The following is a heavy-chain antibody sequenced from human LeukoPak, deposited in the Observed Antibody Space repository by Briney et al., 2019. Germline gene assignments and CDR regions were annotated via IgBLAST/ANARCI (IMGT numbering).Heavy chain of an antibody. D-gene: IGHD3-3*01. CDR3: ARDQGFWSGYYGNYYMDV. V-gene: IGHV3-72*01. CDR1: GFTFSDHY. J-gene: IGHJ6*03. CDR2: TRNKANSYTT. Sequence: PGGSLRLSCAASGFTFSDHYMDWVRQAPGKGLEWVGRTRNKANSYTTEYAASVKGRFTISRGDSKNSLYLQMNSLKTEDTAVYYCARDQGFWSGYYGNYYMDVWGKGTTVTVSS.